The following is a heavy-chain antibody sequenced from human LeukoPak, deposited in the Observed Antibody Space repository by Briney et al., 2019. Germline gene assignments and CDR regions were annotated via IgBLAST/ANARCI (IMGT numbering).Heavy chain of an antibody. CDR3: VRVDGSPDY. CDR1: GYTFTGYY. D-gene: IGHD2-15*01. V-gene: IGHV1-8*03. J-gene: IGHJ4*02. Sequence: GASVKVSCKASGYTFTGYYIHWVRQAPGQGLEWMGWINPNSGNRGYAQKFQGRVTITRDTSISTAYMEPSSLRSEDTAVYYCVRVDGSPDYWGQGTLVTVSS. CDR2: INPNSGNR.